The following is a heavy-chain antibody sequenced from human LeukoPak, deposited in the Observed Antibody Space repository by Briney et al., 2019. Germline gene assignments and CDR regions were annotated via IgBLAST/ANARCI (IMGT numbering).Heavy chain of an antibody. CDR2: IYYSGST. CDR1: GGSISSSSYY. V-gene: IGHV4-39*07. Sequence: SETLSLTCTVSGGSISSSSYYWGWIRQPPGKGLEWIGSIYYSGSTYYNPSLKSRVTISVDTSKNQFSLKLSSVTAADTAVYYCARGYSPITMVRGVIKVSYYYGMDVWGQGTTVTVSS. J-gene: IGHJ6*02. D-gene: IGHD3-10*01. CDR3: ARGYSPITMVRGVIKVSYYYGMDV.